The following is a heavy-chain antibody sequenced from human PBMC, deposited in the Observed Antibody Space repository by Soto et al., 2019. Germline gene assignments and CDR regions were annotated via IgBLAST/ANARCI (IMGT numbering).Heavy chain of an antibody. Sequence: LRLSCAASGFPSSGHSLNWVRQAPGKRLEWVSSISSTSADRYYADSVKGRFTISRDNAQNSLHLQMNSLTVEDTAVYFCARGTDFGGMDVWGQGTTVTVSS. V-gene: IGHV3-21*01. CDR3: ARGTDFGGMDV. D-gene: IGHD3-10*01. J-gene: IGHJ6*02. CDR2: ISSTSADR. CDR1: GFPSSGHS.